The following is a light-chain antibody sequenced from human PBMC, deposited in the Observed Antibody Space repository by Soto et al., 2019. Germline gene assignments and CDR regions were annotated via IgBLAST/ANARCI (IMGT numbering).Light chain of an antibody. V-gene: IGLV1-51*02. CDR1: SSNIGKNY. CDR3: GTWDGSLSVGV. J-gene: IGLJ3*02. Sequence: QAVVTQPPSVSAAPGQKVTISCSGSSSNIGKNYVAWYQHVPGTAPKLLIYENSKRPSGIPDRFSGSKSGTSATLGITGLQTGDEADYYCGTWDGSLSVGVFGGGTQLTVL. CDR2: ENS.